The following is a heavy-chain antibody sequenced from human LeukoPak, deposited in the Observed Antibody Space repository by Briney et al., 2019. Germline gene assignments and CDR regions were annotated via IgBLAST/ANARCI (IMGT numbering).Heavy chain of an antibody. V-gene: IGHV3-15*01. CDR2: IKSKTDGRTT. D-gene: IGHD2-8*01. J-gene: IGHJ4*02. CDR3: TTEGCTNGVCYTPGDY. Sequence: NSGGSLRLSCAASGFTFSNAWMSWVRQAPGKGLEWVGRIKSKTDGRTTDYAAPVKGRFTISRDDSKNTLYLQMNSLKTEDTAVYYCTTEGCTNGVCYTPGDYWGQGTLVTVSS. CDR1: GFTFSNAW.